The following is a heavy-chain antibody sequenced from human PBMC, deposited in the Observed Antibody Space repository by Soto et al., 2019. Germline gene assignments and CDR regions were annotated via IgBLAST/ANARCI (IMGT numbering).Heavy chain of an antibody. CDR1: GVSIGGVNYY. CDR2: ITNSGNT. CDR3: ATYDASGHKF. J-gene: IGHJ4*02. Sequence: TLSLTCIVSGVSIGGVNYYWSWVRQPPEKGLELVGYITNSGNTYVTPSLESRVTTSVDPSKNQFSLKLTSVTAADTAMYHCATYDASGHKFWGPGTQVTVSS. D-gene: IGHD3-16*01. V-gene: IGHV4-30-4*01.